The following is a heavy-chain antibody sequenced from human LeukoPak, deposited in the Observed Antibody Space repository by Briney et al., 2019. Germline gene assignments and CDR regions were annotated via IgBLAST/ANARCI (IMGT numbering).Heavy chain of an antibody. V-gene: IGHV3-23*01. CDR3: AKLHSSSGYYFDY. CDR1: GFTFSSYA. CDR2: ISGSGGST. Sequence: GGSLRLSFAASGFTFSSYAMSWVRQAPGKGLEWVSAISGSGGSTYYADSVKGRFTISRDNSKNTLYLQMNSLRAEDTAVYYCAKLHSSSGYYFDYWGQGTLVTVSS. D-gene: IGHD6-13*01. J-gene: IGHJ4*02.